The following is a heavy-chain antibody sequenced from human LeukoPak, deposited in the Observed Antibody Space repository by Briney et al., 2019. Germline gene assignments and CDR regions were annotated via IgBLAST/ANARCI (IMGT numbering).Heavy chain of an antibody. Sequence: GGSLRLSCAGPGFMFHDYAIHWARQAPGKGLEWVPLISGDGGSTFYADSVKGRFTISRDNSKNSLYLQMNSLRSDDTALYYCARESESSGWYDYWGQGTLVTVSS. CDR3: ARESESSGWYDY. D-gene: IGHD6-19*01. CDR2: ISGDGGST. J-gene: IGHJ4*02. CDR1: GFMFHDYA. V-gene: IGHV3-43*02.